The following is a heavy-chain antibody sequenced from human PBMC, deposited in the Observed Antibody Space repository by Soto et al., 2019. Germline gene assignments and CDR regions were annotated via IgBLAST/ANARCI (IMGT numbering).Heavy chain of an antibody. J-gene: IGHJ3*02. CDR2: ISAYNGKT. CDR1: GYTFTGYG. CDR3: ARGFLIAVANDAFDI. Sequence: ASGKVSCKASGYTFTGYGIRWGRQAPGQGLEWMGWISAYNGKTNSAQKLQGRVTMTTDTSTSTAYMELRSLRSDDTAVYYCARGFLIAVANDAFDIWGQVTMFTVSS. D-gene: IGHD6-19*01. V-gene: IGHV1-18*01.